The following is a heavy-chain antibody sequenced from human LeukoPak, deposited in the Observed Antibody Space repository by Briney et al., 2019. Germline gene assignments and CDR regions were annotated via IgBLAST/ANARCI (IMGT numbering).Heavy chain of an antibody. V-gene: IGHV3-30*03. CDR2: ISYDGSNK. CDR3: ARDLLTTVVTPVLGWFDP. D-gene: IGHD4-23*01. Sequence: GGSLRLSCAASGFTFSSYSMNWVRQAPGKGLEWVAVISYDGSNKYYADSVKGRFTISRDNSKNTLYLQMNSLRAEDTAVYYCARDLLTTVVTPVLGWFDPWGQGTLVTVSS. J-gene: IGHJ5*02. CDR1: GFTFSSYS.